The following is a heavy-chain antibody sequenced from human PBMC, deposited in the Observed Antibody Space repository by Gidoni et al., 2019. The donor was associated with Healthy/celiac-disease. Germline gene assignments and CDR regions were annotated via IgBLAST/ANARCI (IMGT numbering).Heavy chain of an antibody. Sequence: QVQLQESGPGLVKPSETLSLTCTVSGGSISSYYWSWIRQPPGKGLEWIGYIYYSGSTNYNPSLKSRVTISVDTSKNQFSLKLSSVTAADTAVYYCARGRYYDILTGPLGYWGQGTLVTVSS. J-gene: IGHJ4*02. D-gene: IGHD3-9*01. CDR1: GGSISSYY. CDR3: ARGRYYDILTGPLGY. V-gene: IGHV4-59*01. CDR2: IYYSGST.